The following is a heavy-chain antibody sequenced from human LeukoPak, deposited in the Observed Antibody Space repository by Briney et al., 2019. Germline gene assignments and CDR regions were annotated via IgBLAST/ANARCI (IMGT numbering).Heavy chain of an antibody. Sequence: TPSETLSLTCTVSGGSISSYYWSWIRQPPGKGLEWIGYIYYSGSTNYNPSLKSRVITSVDTSKNQFSLNLSSVTAADTAVYYCARGGRSGYDFFHYWGQGSLVIVSS. V-gene: IGHV4-59*01. CDR3: ARGGRSGYDFFHY. CDR1: GGSISSYY. J-gene: IGHJ4*02. D-gene: IGHD5-12*01. CDR2: IYYSGST.